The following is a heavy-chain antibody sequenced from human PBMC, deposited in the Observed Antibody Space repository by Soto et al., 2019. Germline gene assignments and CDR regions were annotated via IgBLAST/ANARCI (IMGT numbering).Heavy chain of an antibody. J-gene: IGHJ6*04. CDR2: ISAYNGNT. CDR1: GYTFTSYG. V-gene: IGHV1-18*01. Sequence: ASVKVSCKASGYTFTSYGISWVRQAPGQGLEWMGWISAYNGNTNYAQKLQGRVTMTTDTSTSTAYMELRSLRSDDTAVYYCARDPPKRGERYCSGGSCYSPYYYYYGMDVWGKGTTVTVSS. D-gene: IGHD2-15*01. CDR3: ARDPPKRGERYCSGGSCYSPYYYYYGMDV.